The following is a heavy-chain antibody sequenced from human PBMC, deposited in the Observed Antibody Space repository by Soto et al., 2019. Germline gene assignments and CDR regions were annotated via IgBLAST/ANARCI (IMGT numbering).Heavy chain of an antibody. J-gene: IGHJ4*02. CDR2: IDPSDSYT. V-gene: IGHV5-10-1*01. CDR1: GYSFTSYW. CDR3: ARLQAAAGDNDLTFDY. Sequence: EVQLVQSGAEVKKPGESLRISCKGSGYSFTSYWISWVRQMPGKGLEWRGRIDPSDSYTNYSPSFQGHVTISADKSIRNAYLQWSSLKASDTAMYYCARLQAAAGDNDLTFDYWGQGTLVTVSS. D-gene: IGHD6-13*01.